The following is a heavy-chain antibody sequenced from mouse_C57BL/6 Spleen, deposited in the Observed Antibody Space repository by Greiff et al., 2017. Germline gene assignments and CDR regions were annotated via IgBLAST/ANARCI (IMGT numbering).Heavy chain of an antibody. CDR2: INPSSGYT. Sequence: VQLQQSGAELAKPGASVKLSCKASGYTFTSYWMHWVKQRPGQGLEWIGYINPSSGYTKYNQKFKDKATLTADKSSSQAYMQLSSLPYEDAAVYYCARSRYSFYAMDYWGQGTSVTVSS. V-gene: IGHV1-7*01. J-gene: IGHJ4*01. CDR3: ARSRYSFYAMDY. D-gene: IGHD2-12*01. CDR1: GYTFTSYW.